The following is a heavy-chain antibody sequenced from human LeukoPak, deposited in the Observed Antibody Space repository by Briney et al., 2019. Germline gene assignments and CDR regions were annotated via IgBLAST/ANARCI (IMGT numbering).Heavy chain of an antibody. CDR2: TVSEIDGGTT. CDR1: GFTFNYAW. Sequence: PGGSLRLSCAASGFTFNYAWMSWVRQVPGKGLEWVGQTVSEIDGGTTDYAAPVKGRFTISRDDSKSTLYLQMNSLKIEDTAVYYCTAGYSSGWSWGQGTLVTVSS. CDR3: TAGYSSGWS. V-gene: IGHV3-15*04. J-gene: IGHJ4*02. D-gene: IGHD6-19*01.